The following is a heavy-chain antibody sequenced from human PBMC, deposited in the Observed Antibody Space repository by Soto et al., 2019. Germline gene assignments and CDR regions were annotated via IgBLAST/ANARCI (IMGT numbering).Heavy chain of an antibody. CDR3: AMTPGLAPGGSFYS. J-gene: IGHJ6*02. CDR2: VYSSGIT. CDR1: GGSITSRIYY. Sequence: SEALSLTSPVSGGSITSRIYYWGWIRHPPGNGLEWIGSVYSSGITYYNPSLKSRVTISIDTSENHFSLRLSSVTAADTAVYYCAMTPGLAPGGSFYSWGHGSTV. D-gene: IGHD6-13*01. V-gene: IGHV4-39*02.